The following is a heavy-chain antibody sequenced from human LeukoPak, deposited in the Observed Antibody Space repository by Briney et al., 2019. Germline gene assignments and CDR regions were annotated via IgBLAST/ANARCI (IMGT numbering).Heavy chain of an antibody. V-gene: IGHV3-9*01. J-gene: IGHJ4*02. CDR3: AKGGGYSYGQPIDY. D-gene: IGHD5-18*01. CDR1: GFTFDDYA. Sequence: GRSLRLSCAVSGFTFDDYAMQWVRQAPGKGLEWVSGISWNSGSIGYADSVKGRFTISRDNAKNSLYLQMNSLRAEDTALYYCAKGGGYSYGQPIDYWGQGTLVTVSS. CDR2: ISWNSGSI.